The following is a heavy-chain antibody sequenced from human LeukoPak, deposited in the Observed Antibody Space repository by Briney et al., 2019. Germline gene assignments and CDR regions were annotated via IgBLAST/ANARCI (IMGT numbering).Heavy chain of an antibody. Sequence: GASVKVSCKASGFTFTSSAMQWVRQARGQRLEWIGWIVVSSGNTNYAQKFQERVTITRDMSTSTAYMELSSLRSEDTAVYYCAADLDYGGNSWAFDIWGQGTMVTVSS. CDR1: GFTFTSSA. J-gene: IGHJ3*02. CDR3: AADLDYGGNSWAFDI. V-gene: IGHV1-58*02. CDR2: IVVSSGNT. D-gene: IGHD4-23*01.